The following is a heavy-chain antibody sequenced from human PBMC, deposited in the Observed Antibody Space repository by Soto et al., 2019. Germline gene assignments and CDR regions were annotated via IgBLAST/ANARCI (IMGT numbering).Heavy chain of an antibody. J-gene: IGHJ4*02. CDR1: GGSISSYY. Sequence: QVQLQESGPGLVKPSETLSLTCTVSGGSISSYYWSWIRQPPGKGLEWIGYIYYSGSTNYNPSLKRRVTISVDTSKNQFSLKLSSVTAADTAVYYCARQPYTSGAYYFDYWGQGTLVTVSS. D-gene: IGHD3-10*01. V-gene: IGHV4-59*08. CDR3: ARQPYTSGAYYFDY. CDR2: IYYSGST.